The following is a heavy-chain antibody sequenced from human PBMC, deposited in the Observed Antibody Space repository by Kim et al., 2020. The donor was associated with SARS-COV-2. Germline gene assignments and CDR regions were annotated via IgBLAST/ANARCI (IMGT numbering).Heavy chain of an antibody. Sequence: GGSLRLSCTTSGFNFSSYAMSWVRQAPGKGLEWASAISGSGGSTYYADSVKGGFTITRDNSKNTLSLQMNSLRTEDTAVYYCAKDLGWQWGTDYYGKDVWGQGTTVTVSS. CDR1: GFNFSSYA. V-gene: IGHV3-23*01. CDR2: ISGSGGST. D-gene: IGHD6-19*01. J-gene: IGHJ6*02. CDR3: AKDLGWQWGTDYYGKDV.